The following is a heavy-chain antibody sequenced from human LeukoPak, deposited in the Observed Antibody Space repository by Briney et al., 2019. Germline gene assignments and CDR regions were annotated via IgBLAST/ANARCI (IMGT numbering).Heavy chain of an antibody. CDR1: GFTFSSYG. Sequence: GGSLRLSCAASGFTFSSYGMHWVRQAPGKGLEWVAVISYDGSNKYYADSVKGRFTISRDNSKNTLYLQMNSLRAEDTAVYYCAKDREAYCGGECSRDPWGQGTLVTVSS. J-gene: IGHJ5*02. CDR2: ISYDGSNK. CDR3: AKDREAYCGGECSRDP. V-gene: IGHV3-30*18. D-gene: IGHD2-21*01.